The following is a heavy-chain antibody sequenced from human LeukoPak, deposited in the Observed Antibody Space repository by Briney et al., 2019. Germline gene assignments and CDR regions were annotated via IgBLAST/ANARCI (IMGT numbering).Heavy chain of an antibody. Sequence: ASVKVSCKASGYTFTGYYMHWVRHAPGQGLEWMGWITPNSGGTNYAQKFQGRVTMTRDTSISTAYMELSRLRSDDAAVYYCARDLGIDQWLVLYYYYGMDVWGQGTTVTVSS. D-gene: IGHD6-19*01. CDR1: GYTFTGYY. J-gene: IGHJ6*02. CDR3: ARDLGIDQWLVLYYYYGMDV. V-gene: IGHV1-2*02. CDR2: ITPNSGGT.